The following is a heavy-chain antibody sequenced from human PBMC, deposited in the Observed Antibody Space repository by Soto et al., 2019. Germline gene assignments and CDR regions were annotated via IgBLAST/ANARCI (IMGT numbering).Heavy chain of an antibody. Sequence: QVQLQQWGAGLLKPSETLSLTCAVYGGSFSGYYWTWIRQSPEKWLEWIGEAHHSGTTYYNPSLNTRVTISVHTPKHLFSLTMSSVTAADTTVHYCARGIGYCSSINCYSSRLLRFDSWVQGTLVTVSS. V-gene: IGHV4-34*01. D-gene: IGHD2-2*01. J-gene: IGHJ4*02. CDR3: ARGIGYCSSINCYSSRLLRFDS. CDR2: AHHSGTT. CDR1: GGSFSGYY.